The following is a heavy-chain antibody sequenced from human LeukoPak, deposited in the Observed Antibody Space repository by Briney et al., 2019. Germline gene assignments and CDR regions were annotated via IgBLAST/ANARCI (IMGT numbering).Heavy chain of an antibody. CDR3: ARLSITMVRGRRNWFDP. J-gene: IGHJ5*02. Sequence: SETLSLTCTVSGGSISSSSYYWGWIRQPPGKGLEWIGSIYYSGSTYYNPSLKSRVTISVDTSKNQFSLKLSSVTAADTAVYYCARLSITMVRGRRNWFDPWGQGTLVTVSS. D-gene: IGHD3-10*01. CDR1: GGSISSSSYY. CDR2: IYYSGST. V-gene: IGHV4-39*07.